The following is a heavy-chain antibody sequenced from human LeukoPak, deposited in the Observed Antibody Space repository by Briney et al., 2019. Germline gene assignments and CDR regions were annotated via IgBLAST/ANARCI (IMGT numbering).Heavy chain of an antibody. J-gene: IGHJ3*02. CDR3: ARRRSYGRVPSAFDI. CDR1: GYTFTGYY. CDR2: INPNSGGT. D-gene: IGHD5-18*01. Sequence: GASVKVSCKASGYTFTGYYMHWVREAPGQGLEWMGWINPNSGGTNYAQKFQGRVTMTRDTSISTAYMELSRLRSDETAVYYCARRRSYGRVPSAFDIWRQGTMVTASS. V-gene: IGHV1-2*02.